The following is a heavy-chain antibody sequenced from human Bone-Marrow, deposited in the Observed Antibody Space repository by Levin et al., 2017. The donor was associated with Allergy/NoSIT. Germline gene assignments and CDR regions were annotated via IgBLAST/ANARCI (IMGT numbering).Heavy chain of an antibody. J-gene: IGHJ4*02. CDR1: GFIFSGYS. Sequence: SLKISCVSSGFIFSGYSMHWVRQGPGKGLEWVSGISRNGGDKEYADSVKGRFTISRDNARSSLYLQMNSLRPEDTALYFCAKDGLGDGLKDSIFEKWGQGSLVIVSS. D-gene: IGHD3-3*02. CDR3: AKDGLGDGLKDSIFEK. CDR2: ISRNGGDK. V-gene: IGHV3-9*01.